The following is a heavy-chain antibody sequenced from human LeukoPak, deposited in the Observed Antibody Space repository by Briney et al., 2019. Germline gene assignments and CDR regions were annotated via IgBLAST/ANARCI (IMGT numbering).Heavy chain of an antibody. J-gene: IGHJ6*02. CDR3: AREWLDTAMVTHYYYGMDV. CDR1: GYTFTSYY. CDR2: INPSGGST. D-gene: IGHD5-18*01. V-gene: IGHV1-46*01. Sequence: ASVKVSCKASGYTFTSYYMHWVRQAPGQGLEWMGIINPSGGSTSYAQKFQGGVTMTRDTSTSTVYMELSSLRSEDTAVYYCAREWLDTAMVTHYYYGMDVWGQGTTVTVSS.